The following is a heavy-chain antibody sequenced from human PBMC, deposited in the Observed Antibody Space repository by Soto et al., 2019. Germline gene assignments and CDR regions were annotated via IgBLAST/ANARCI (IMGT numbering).Heavy chain of an antibody. Sequence: ASVKVSCKGAGYTFTGYYMHWGRQAPGQGLEWMGWINPNSGGTNYAQKFQGWVTMTRDTSISTAYMELSRLRSDDTAVYYCARDIELRGIAARRTAYYNYGMDVWAQGTTSTVSS. D-gene: IGHD6-6*01. J-gene: IGHJ6*02. CDR1: GYTFTGYY. CDR3: ARDIELRGIAARRTAYYNYGMDV. CDR2: INPNSGGT. V-gene: IGHV1-2*04.